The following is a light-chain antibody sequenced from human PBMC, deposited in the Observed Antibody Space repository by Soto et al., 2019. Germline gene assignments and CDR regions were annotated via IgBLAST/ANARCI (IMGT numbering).Light chain of an antibody. CDR3: QQRSNLPPT. Sequence: EILLTQSPATLSLSPGERATLSCRASQSVSSYLAWYQQKPGQAPRLLIYDASNRATGIPDRFSGGGSGTDFTLTISSLEPEDFAIYYCQQRSNLPPTFGHVRLPQIK. J-gene: IGKJ5*01. V-gene: IGKV3-11*01. CDR2: DAS. CDR1: QSVSSY.